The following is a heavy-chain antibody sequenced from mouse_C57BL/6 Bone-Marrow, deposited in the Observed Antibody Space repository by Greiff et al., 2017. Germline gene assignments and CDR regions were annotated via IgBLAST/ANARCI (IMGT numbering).Heavy chain of an antibody. Sequence: VQLQQPGAELVKPGASVKLSCKASGYTFTSYWMHWVKQRPGQGLEWIGMIHPNSGSTNYNEKFKSKATLTVDKASSTAYMQLSSLTSEDSAVYYCARRDYVYFDYWGQGTTLTVAS. D-gene: IGHD2-4*01. J-gene: IGHJ2*01. CDR1: GYTFTSYW. CDR3: ARRDYVYFDY. V-gene: IGHV1-64*01. CDR2: IHPNSGST.